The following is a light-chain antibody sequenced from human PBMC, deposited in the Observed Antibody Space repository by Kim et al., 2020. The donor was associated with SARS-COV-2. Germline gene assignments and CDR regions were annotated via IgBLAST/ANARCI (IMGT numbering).Light chain of an antibody. CDR1: RLRSYY. CDR3: NTRNSSGNRV. CDR2: GKN. J-gene: IGLJ3*02. V-gene: IGLV3-19*01. Sequence: VALGQTVRITCEGDRLRSYYASWYQKKTGQAPVLVIYGKNNRPSGIPDRFSGSSSGNTASLTITGAQAEDEAEYYCNTRNSSGNRVFGRGTQLTVL.